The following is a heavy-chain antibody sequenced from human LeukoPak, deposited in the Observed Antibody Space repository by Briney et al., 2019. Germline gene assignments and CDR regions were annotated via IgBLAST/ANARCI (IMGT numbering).Heavy chain of an antibody. CDR3: VRDATRGGDLDH. CDR1: GFTFSDFW. J-gene: IGHJ5*02. D-gene: IGHD2-21*01. CDR2: VNKDGSEK. V-gene: IGHV3-7*01. Sequence: GGSLRLSCAASGFTFSDFWMMWVRQAPGQGLEWVAQVNKDGSEKYYVDSVRGRFTISRDNAKNSLDLQVNTLRVEDTAVYYCVRDATRGGDLDHWGQGTLVTVSS.